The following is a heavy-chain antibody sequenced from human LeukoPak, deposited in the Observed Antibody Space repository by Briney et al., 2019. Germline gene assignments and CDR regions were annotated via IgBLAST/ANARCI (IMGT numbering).Heavy chain of an antibody. J-gene: IGHJ5*02. V-gene: IGHV1-3*01. D-gene: IGHD6-19*01. Sequence: GASVKVSCKASGYTFTSYAMHWVRQAPGQRLEWMGWINAGNGNTKYSQKFQGRVTITRDTSASTAYMELSSLRSEDTAVYYCARAATPAPYSSGWYRGKWFDPWGQGTLVTVSS. CDR1: GYTFTSYA. CDR2: INAGNGNT. CDR3: ARAATPAPYSSGWYRGKWFDP.